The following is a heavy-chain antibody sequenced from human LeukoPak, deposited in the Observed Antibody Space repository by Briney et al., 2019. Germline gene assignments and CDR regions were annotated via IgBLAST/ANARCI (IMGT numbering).Heavy chain of an antibody. CDR2: ISHGGTT. V-gene: IGHV4-59*08. Sequence: PSETLSLTCSVSGGSISSYYWSWTRLPPGKGLEWIGYISHGGTTNYNPSLKGRVTISVDTSKNQFSLKLSSVTAPDTAVYYCARRSPSLDWFDPWGQGTLVTVSS. J-gene: IGHJ5*02. CDR3: ARRSPSLDWFDP. D-gene: IGHD6-6*01. CDR1: GGSISSYY.